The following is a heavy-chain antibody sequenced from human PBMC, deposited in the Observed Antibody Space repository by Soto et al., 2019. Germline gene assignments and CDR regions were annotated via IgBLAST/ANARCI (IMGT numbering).Heavy chain of an antibody. Sequence: PSETLSLTCTVSGGSISSYYWSWIRQPPGKGLEWIGYIYYSGSTNYNPSLKSRVTISVDTSKNQFSLKLSSVTAADTAVYYCARVDTAVAAVYWGQGTLVTVSS. CDR1: GGSISSYY. CDR3: ARVDTAVAAVY. D-gene: IGHD6-19*01. V-gene: IGHV4-59*01. J-gene: IGHJ4*02. CDR2: IYYSGST.